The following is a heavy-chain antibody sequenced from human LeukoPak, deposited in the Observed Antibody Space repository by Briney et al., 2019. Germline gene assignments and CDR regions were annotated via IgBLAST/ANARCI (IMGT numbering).Heavy chain of an antibody. CDR2: IYSGGST. D-gene: IGHD5-18*01. J-gene: IGHJ5*02. V-gene: IGHV3-66*04. CDR1: GFTVSSNY. Sequence: GGSLRLSCAASGFTVSSNYMSWVRQAPGKGLEWVSVIYSGGSTYYADSVKGRFTISRDNSKNTLYLQMNSLRAEDTAVYYCARHRGYSYGWNWFDPWGQGTLVTVSS. CDR3: ARHRGYSYGWNWFDP.